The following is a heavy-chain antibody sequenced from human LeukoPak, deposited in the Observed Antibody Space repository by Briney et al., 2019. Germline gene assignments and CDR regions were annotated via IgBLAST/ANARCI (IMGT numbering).Heavy chain of an antibody. D-gene: IGHD3-10*01. CDR3: ARADYYGSGSYSQPFDY. V-gene: IGHV1-2*02. CDR1: GYTFTGYY. Sequence: ASVKVSCKXSGYTFTGYYMHWVRQAPGQGLEWMGWINPNSGGTNYAQKFQGRVTMTRDTSISTAYMELSRLRSDDTAVYYCARADYYGSGSYSQPFDYWGQGTLVTVSS. CDR2: INPNSGGT. J-gene: IGHJ4*02.